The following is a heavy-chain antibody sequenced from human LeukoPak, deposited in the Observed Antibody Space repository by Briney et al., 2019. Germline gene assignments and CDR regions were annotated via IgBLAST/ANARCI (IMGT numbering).Heavy chain of an antibody. J-gene: IGHJ6*02. Sequence: ASVKVSRKASGYTFTGYYMHWVRQAPGQGLEWMGWINPNSGGTKYAQKFQGRVTMTRDTSITTAYMELSRLRSDDTAVYYCARPQGTGGPTYYYYYGMDVWGQGTTVTVSS. V-gene: IGHV1-2*02. CDR2: INPNSGGT. CDR1: GYTFTGYY. D-gene: IGHD2-15*01. CDR3: ARPQGTGGPTYYYYYGMDV.